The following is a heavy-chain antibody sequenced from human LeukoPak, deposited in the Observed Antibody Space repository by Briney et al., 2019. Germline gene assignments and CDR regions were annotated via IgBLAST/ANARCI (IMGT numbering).Heavy chain of an antibody. Sequence: PSETLSLTCTVSGGSISSYYWSWIRQPPGKGLEWIGYIYYSGSTNYNPSLKSRVTISVDTSKNQFSLKLNSVTAADTAVYYCARDGHYYGYFDIWGQGTMVTVSS. V-gene: IGHV4-59*01. D-gene: IGHD3-10*01. CDR1: GGSISSYY. CDR2: IYYSGST. CDR3: ARDGHYYGYFDI. J-gene: IGHJ3*02.